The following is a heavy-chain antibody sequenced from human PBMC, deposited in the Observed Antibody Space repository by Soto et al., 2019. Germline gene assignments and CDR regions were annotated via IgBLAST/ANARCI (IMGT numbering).Heavy chain of an antibody. Sequence: EVQLVESGGGLVQPGGSLRLSCAASGFTFSSYWMSWVRQAPGKGLEWVVNIKQDGSEKYYVDSVKGRFTISRDNAKNSLYLQMNSLRAEDTAVYYCARDSAAVVSGWFDPWGQGTLVTVSS. D-gene: IGHD6-13*01. CDR3: ARDSAAVVSGWFDP. CDR1: GFTFSSYW. J-gene: IGHJ5*02. CDR2: IKQDGSEK. V-gene: IGHV3-7*01.